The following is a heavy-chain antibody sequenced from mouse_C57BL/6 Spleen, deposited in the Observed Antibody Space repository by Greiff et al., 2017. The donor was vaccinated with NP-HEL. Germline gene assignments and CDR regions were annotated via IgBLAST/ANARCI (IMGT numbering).Heavy chain of an antibody. D-gene: IGHD2-3*01. Sequence: VQLQQPGAELVKPGASVKLSCKASGYTFTSYWMQWVKQRPGQGLEWIGEIDPSDSYTNYNQKFKGKATLTVDTSSSTAYMQLSSLTSEDSAVYYCARLGDYDGYPYFDYWGQGTTLTVSS. V-gene: IGHV1-50*01. CDR2: IDPSDSYT. CDR3: ARLGDYDGYPYFDY. CDR1: GYTFTSYW. J-gene: IGHJ2*01.